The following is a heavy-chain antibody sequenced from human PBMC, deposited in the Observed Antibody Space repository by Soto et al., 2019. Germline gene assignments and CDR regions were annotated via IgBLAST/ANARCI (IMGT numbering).Heavy chain of an antibody. V-gene: IGHV1-69*13. CDR2: IIPIFGTA. D-gene: IGHD3-22*01. CDR3: VYDSSGYYSLGFDY. J-gene: IGHJ4*02. Sequence: SVKVSCKASGGTFSSYAISWVRQAPGQGLEWMGGIIPIFGTANYAQKFQGRVTITADESTSTAYMELSSLRSEDTAVYYCVYDSSGYYSLGFDYWGQAPLVTVSS. CDR1: GGTFSSYA.